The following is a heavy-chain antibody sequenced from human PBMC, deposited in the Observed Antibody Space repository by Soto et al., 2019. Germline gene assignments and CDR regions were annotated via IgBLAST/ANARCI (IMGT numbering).Heavy chain of an antibody. J-gene: IGHJ5*02. Sequence: SETLSLTCTVSGGSVSSGSYYWSWIRQPPGKGLEWIGYIYYSGSTNYNPSLKSRVTISVDTSKNQFSLKLSSVTAADTAVYYCAREGTYCSGGSCYSKNNWFDPWGQGTLVTVSS. V-gene: IGHV4-61*01. CDR2: IYYSGST. CDR1: GGSVSSGSYY. CDR3: AREGTYCSGGSCYSKNNWFDP. D-gene: IGHD2-15*01.